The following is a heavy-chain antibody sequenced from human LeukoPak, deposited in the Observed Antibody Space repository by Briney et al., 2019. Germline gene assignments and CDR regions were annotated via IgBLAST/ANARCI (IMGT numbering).Heavy chain of an antibody. V-gene: IGHV3-23*01. Sequence: HAGGSLRLSCAASGFTFSSYAMSWVGQAPGKGLEWVSAISGSGGSTYYADSVKGRFTICRDNAKSTLYLQMNSLRAEDTAVYYCAKDSIAVAGLFDYWGQGTLVTVSS. CDR2: ISGSGGST. CDR1: GFTFSSYA. J-gene: IGHJ4*02. CDR3: AKDSIAVAGLFDY. D-gene: IGHD6-13*01.